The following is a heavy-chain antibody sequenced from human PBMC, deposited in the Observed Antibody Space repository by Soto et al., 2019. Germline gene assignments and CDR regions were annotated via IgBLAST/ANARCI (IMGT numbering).Heavy chain of an antibody. CDR3: ARSGSEQLVLVADYYYGMDV. J-gene: IGHJ6*02. Sequence: GGSLRLSCAASGFTFSSYGMHWVRQAPGKGLEWVAVIWYDGSNKYYADSVKGRFTISRDNSKNTLYLQMNSLRAEDTAVYYCARSGSEQLVLVADYYYGMDVWGQGTTVTVSS. CDR2: IWYDGSNK. D-gene: IGHD6-6*01. CDR1: GFTFSSYG. V-gene: IGHV3-33*01.